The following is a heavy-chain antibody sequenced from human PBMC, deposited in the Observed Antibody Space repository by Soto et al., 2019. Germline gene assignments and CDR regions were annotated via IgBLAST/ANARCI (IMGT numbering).Heavy chain of an antibody. Sequence: GASVKVSCKASGYTFTSYGISWVRQAPGQGLEWMGWISAYNGNTNYAQKLQGRVTMTTDTSTSTAYMELRSLRSDDTAVYYCARERYCSGGSCYLLLDYWGQGTLVTASS. V-gene: IGHV1-18*01. J-gene: IGHJ4*02. CDR3: ARERYCSGGSCYLLLDY. CDR1: GYTFTSYG. D-gene: IGHD2-15*01. CDR2: ISAYNGNT.